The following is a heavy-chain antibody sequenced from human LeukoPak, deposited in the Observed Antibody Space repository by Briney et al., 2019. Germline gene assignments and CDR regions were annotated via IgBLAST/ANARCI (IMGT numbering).Heavy chain of an antibody. D-gene: IGHD2-2*01. CDR1: RFTFSSYS. J-gene: IGHJ3*01. CDR2: IDSSSAYI. Sequence: GGSLRLSCADPRFTFSSYSMNCVRQAPGKGLEWVSSIDSSSAYIFYADSVKGRFTISRDNAKNSLYLQMNSLTDKHTAIYYCTSRSCTSTNCYAFDVWGQGTMVTVSS. CDR3: TSRSCTSTNCYAFDV. V-gene: IGHV3-21*01.